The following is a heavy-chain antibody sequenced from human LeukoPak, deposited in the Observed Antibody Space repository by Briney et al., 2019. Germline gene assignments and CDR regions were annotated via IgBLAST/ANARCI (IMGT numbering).Heavy chain of an antibody. D-gene: IGHD3-16*01. J-gene: IGHJ6*02. CDR1: GFTFSSYG. V-gene: IGHV3-NL1*01. CDR3: ARDGASPYGMDV. CDR2: IYSGGST. Sequence: GRSLRLSCAASGFTFSSYGMHWVRQAPGKGLEWVSVIYSGGSTYYADSVKGRFTISRDNSKNTLYLQMNSLRAEDTAVYYCARDGASPYGMDVWGQGTTVTVSS.